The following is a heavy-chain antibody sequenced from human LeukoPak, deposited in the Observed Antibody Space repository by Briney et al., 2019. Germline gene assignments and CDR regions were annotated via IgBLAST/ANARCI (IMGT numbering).Heavy chain of an antibody. CDR3: ARDLGGERTAEF. Sequence: PGGSLRLSCAASGFTFSSYGMHWVRQAPGKGLEWVAVISYDGSNKYYADSVKGRFTISRDNSKNTLYLQMDSLRVEDTAVYYCARDLGGERTAEFGGQGTLVTVSS. J-gene: IGHJ4*02. V-gene: IGHV3-30*03. D-gene: IGHD2-21*01. CDR2: ISYDGSNK. CDR1: GFTFSSYG.